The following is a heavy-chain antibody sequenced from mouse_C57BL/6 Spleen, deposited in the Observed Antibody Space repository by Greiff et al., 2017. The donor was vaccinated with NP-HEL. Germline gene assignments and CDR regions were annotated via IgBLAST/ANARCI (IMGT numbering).Heavy chain of an antibody. CDR1: GYTFTSYW. V-gene: IGHV1-64*01. CDR2: IHPNSGST. CDR3: ARSDSLDY. Sequence: QVHVKQPGAELVKPGASVKLSCKASGYTFTSYWMHWVKQRPGQGLEWIGMIHPNSGSTNYNEKFKSKATLTVDKSSSTAYMQLSSRTSEDSAVYYCARSDSLDYWGQGTTLTVSS. J-gene: IGHJ2*01.